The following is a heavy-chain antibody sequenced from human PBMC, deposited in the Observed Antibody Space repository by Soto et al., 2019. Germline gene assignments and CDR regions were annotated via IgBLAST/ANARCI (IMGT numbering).Heavy chain of an antibody. CDR2: ISYDGSNK. V-gene: IGHV3-30*18. CDR1: GFTFSSYG. CDR3: ANSPHAIDSVDY. D-gene: IGHD3-9*01. J-gene: IGHJ4*02. Sequence: GGSLRLSCAASGFTFSSYGMRWVRQAPGKGLEWVAVISYDGSNKYYADSVKGRFTISRDNSKNTLYLQMNSLRAEDTAVYYCANSPHAIDSVDYWGQGTLVTVSS.